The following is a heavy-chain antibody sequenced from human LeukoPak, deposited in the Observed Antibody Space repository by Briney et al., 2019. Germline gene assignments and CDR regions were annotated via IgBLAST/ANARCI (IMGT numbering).Heavy chain of an antibody. CDR2: XXYDGSNK. D-gene: IGHD5-18*01. CDR1: GFTFSNYW. V-gene: IGHV3-30-3*01. CDR3: ARDTEGQLWPYYFDY. Sequence: PGGSLRLSCAASGFTFSNYWMSWVRQAPGKGXXXXXXXXYDGSNKYYADSVKGRFTISRDNSKNTLYLQMNSLRAEDTAVYYCARDTEGQLWPYYFDYWGQGTLVTVSS. J-gene: IGHJ4*02.